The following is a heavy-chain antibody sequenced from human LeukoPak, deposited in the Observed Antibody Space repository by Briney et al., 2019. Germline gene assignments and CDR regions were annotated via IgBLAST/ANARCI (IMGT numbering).Heavy chain of an antibody. J-gene: IGHJ4*02. CDR1: GFTFSAYH. D-gene: IGHD4-23*01. V-gene: IGHV3-11*01. CDR3: ARRHIDSYGGNSFDY. Sequence: PGGSLRLSCAASGFTFSAYHMTWTRQAPGKGLEWVSYISRSGSTIFYADSVKGRFTISRDDAKNSLYLQMNSLRAEDTAIYYCARRHIDSYGGNSFDYWGQGTLVTVSS. CDR2: ISRSGSTI.